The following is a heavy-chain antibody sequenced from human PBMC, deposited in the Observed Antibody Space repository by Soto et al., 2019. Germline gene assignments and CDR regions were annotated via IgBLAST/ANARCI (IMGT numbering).Heavy chain of an antibody. CDR3: ARAMVVTQNGFDP. V-gene: IGHV4-30-4*01. D-gene: IGHD2-21*02. CDR1: GGSISSGDYY. CDR2: IYYSGST. Sequence: QVQLQESGPGLVKPSQTLSLTCTVSGGSISSGDYYWSWIRQPPGKGLEWIGYIYYSGSTYYTPSLKSRVTISVDTSKNQFSLKLSSVTAADTAVYYCARAMVVTQNGFDPWGQGTLVPVSA. J-gene: IGHJ5*02.